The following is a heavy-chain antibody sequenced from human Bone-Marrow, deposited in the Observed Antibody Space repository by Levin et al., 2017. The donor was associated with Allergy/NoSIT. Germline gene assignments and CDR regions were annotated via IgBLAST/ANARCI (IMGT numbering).Heavy chain of an antibody. V-gene: IGHV3-23*01. J-gene: IGHJ4*02. CDR2: ISGSGGSGGTT. CDR1: GFTFSSYG. Sequence: GGSLRLSCAASGFTFSSYGISWVRQAPGKGLEWVSGISGSGGSGGTTYYADSVKGRFTISRDNSKNTLYLQMNSLRAEDTAVYYCASPNSGQRARPQEYYFDYWGQGTLVTVSS. D-gene: IGHD4-23*01. CDR3: ASPNSGQRARPQEYYFDY.